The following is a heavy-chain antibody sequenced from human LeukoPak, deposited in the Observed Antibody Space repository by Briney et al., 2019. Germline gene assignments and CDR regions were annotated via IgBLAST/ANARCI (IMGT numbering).Heavy chain of an antibody. Sequence: SETLSLTCAVYGGSFSGYYWSWIRQPPGKGLEWIGEINHSGSTNYNPSLKSRVTISVDTSKNQFSLKLSSVTAADTAVYYCARGLMQYYYGSGSYYAYYMDVWGKRTTVTVSS. V-gene: IGHV4-34*01. D-gene: IGHD3-10*01. J-gene: IGHJ6*03. CDR1: GGSFSGYY. CDR3: ARGLMQYYYGSGSYYAYYMDV. CDR2: INHSGST.